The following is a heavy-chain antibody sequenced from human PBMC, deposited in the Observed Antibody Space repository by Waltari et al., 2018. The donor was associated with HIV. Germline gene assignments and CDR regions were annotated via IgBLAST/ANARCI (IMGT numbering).Heavy chain of an antibody. D-gene: IGHD3-22*01. CDR3: ARVPGMIVVGHDAFDI. CDR1: GGSIRSSHW. V-gene: IGHV4-4*02. J-gene: IGHJ3*02. Sequence: QVQLQESGPGLVKPSGTLSLTCAVSGGSIRSSHWWSWVRQPPGKGLEWIGEIYHSGSTNYNPALKSRVTISVDKSKSQFSLKLSSVTAADTAVYYCARVPGMIVVGHDAFDIWGQGTMVTVSS. CDR2: IYHSGST.